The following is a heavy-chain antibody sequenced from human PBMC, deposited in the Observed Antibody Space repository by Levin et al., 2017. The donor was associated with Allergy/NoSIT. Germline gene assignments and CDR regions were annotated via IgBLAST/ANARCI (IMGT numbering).Heavy chain of an antibody. D-gene: IGHD5-12*01. J-gene: IGHJ4*02. V-gene: IGHV3-30-3*01. CDR1: GFSFSSYA. Sequence: GESLKISCAASGFSFSSYALYWVRQAPGKGLEWVAVISYGASNKYYADSVKGRFTISRDNSKNTLYLQMNSLRGEDTAVYYCAREGTASGIDYWGQGTLVTVSS. CDR3: AREGTASGIDY. CDR2: ISYGASNK.